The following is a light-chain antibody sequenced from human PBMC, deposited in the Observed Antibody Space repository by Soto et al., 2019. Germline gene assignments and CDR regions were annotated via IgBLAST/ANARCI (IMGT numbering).Light chain of an antibody. CDR1: QTVSSSF. CDR2: GAS. V-gene: IGKV3-20*01. CDR3: QQYGSSPMYT. J-gene: IGKJ2*01. Sequence: EIVLTQSPGTLSVSPGERATLSCRASQTVSSSFLAWYQQKPGQAPGLLIHGASTRATGIPDRFSGSGSGTYFTLTISRLEPEDFAVHYCQQYGSSPMYTFGQGTKVDIK.